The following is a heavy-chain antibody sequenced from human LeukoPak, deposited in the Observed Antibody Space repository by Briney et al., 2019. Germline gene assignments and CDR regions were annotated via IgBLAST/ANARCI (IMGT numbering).Heavy chain of an antibody. V-gene: IGHV3-21*01. D-gene: IGHD6-19*01. J-gene: IGHJ6*02. Sequence: GGSLRLSCAASGFTFSSYSMNWVRQAPGKGLEWVSSISSSSSYIYYADSVKGRFTISRDNAKNSLYLQMNSLRAEDTAVYYCAREKGGQEIAGAGLYYYYGMDVWGQGTTITVS. CDR1: GFTFSSYS. CDR2: ISSSSSYI. CDR3: AREKGGQEIAGAGLYYYYGMDV.